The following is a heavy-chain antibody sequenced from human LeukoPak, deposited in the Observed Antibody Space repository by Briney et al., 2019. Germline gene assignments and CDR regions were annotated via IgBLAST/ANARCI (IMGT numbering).Heavy chain of an antibody. D-gene: IGHD4-17*01. V-gene: IGHV3-21*01. Sequence: GGSLRLSCAASGFTFSSYTMNWVRQAPGEGLEWVSSITGSGSDTYYADSVKGRFTISRDNAKNSLYLQMNSLRAEDTAVYYCARDVYGDYANDYWGQGTLVTVSS. CDR2: ITGSGSDT. CDR1: GFTFSSYT. CDR3: ARDVYGDYANDY. J-gene: IGHJ4*02.